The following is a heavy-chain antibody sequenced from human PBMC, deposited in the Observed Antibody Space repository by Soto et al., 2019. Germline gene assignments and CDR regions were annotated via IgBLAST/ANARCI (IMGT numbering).Heavy chain of an antibody. J-gene: IGHJ3*02. CDR3: ARDTAEGAFDI. CDR2: IYWDDDK. V-gene: IGHV2-5*02. CDR1: GFSLTTSGVG. Sequence: QITLKESGPTLVKPTQPLTLTCTFSGFSLTTSGVGVGWIRQPPGKALEWLALIYWDDDKRYSPSLKSRLTTTKDPSKNQLVLTMTNMDPVDTATYYCARDTAEGAFDIWGQGTMVTVSS. D-gene: IGHD5-18*01.